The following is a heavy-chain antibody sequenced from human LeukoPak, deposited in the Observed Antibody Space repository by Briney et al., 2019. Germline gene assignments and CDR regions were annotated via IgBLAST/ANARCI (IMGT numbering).Heavy chain of an antibody. CDR3: ARSDTWNYFDY. Sequence: SETLSLTCAVSGGSISSNNWWWSWVRQPPGKGLEWIGEIYHSGSTNYNPSLKSRVTISVDKSKNQFSLKLSSVTAADTAVYYCARSDTWNYFDYWGQGTLVTVSS. CDR2: IYHSGST. CDR1: GGSISSNNW. V-gene: IGHV4-4*02. D-gene: IGHD1-20*01. J-gene: IGHJ4*02.